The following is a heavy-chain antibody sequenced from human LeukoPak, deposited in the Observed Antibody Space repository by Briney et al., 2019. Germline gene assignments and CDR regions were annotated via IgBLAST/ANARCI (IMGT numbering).Heavy chain of an antibody. CDR1: GGSFSGYH. Sequence: SETLSLTCAVYGGSFSGYHWSWIRQPPGKGLEWIGEINHSGSTNYNPSLKSRVTISVDTSKNQFSLKLSSVTAADTAVYYCARSRPLGYCSGGSCLGYFGYWGQGTLVTVSS. D-gene: IGHD2-15*01. CDR3: ARSRPLGYCSGGSCLGYFGY. V-gene: IGHV4-34*01. CDR2: INHSGST. J-gene: IGHJ4*02.